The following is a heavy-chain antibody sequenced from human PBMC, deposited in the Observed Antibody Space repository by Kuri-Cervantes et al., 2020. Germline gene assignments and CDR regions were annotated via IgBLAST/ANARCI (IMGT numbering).Heavy chain of an antibody. V-gene: IGHV3-74*01. Sequence: GGSLRLSCAASGFTFSSYWMHWVRQAPGKGLVWVSRISSDGSSTIYADSVKGRFTISRDNAKNSLYLQMNSLRAEDTALYYCAKDMGIAVAGNYYYGMDVWGQGTTVTVSS. J-gene: IGHJ6*02. CDR3: AKDMGIAVAGNYYYGMDV. CDR2: ISSDGSST. D-gene: IGHD6-19*01. CDR1: GFTFSSYW.